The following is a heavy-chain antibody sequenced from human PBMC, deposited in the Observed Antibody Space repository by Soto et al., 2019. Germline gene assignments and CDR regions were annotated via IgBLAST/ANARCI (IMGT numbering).Heavy chain of an antibody. CDR3: AREGPSFIAVAGTGWFDP. V-gene: IGHV1-69*13. Sequence: ASVKVSCKASGGTFSSYVISWVRQAPGQGLEWMGGIIPIFGTANYAQKFQGRVTITADESTGTAYMELSSLRSEDTAVYYCAREGPSFIAVAGTGWFDPWGQGTLVTVSS. CDR1: GGTFSSYV. J-gene: IGHJ5*02. CDR2: IIPIFGTA. D-gene: IGHD6-19*01.